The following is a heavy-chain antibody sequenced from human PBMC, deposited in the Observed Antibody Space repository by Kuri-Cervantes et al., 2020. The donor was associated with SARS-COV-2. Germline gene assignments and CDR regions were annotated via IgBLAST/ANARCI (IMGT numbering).Heavy chain of an antibody. D-gene: IGHD3-3*01. CDR1: GGSFSGYY. CDR3: AALTIFGVGNAFDI. V-gene: IGHV4-39*01. CDR2: IYYSGST. J-gene: IGHJ3*02. Sequence: GSLRLSCAVYGGSFSGYYWGWIRQPPGKGLEWIGSIYYSGSTYYNPSLKSRVTISVDTSKNQFSLKLSSVTAADTAVYYCAALTIFGVGNAFDIWGQGTMVTVSS.